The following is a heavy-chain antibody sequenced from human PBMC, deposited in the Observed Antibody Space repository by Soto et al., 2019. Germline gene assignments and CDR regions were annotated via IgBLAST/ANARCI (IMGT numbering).Heavy chain of an antibody. CDR2: ITGNGDTT. Sequence: EVQLLESGGGLVQPGGSLRLSCAASGLTFNTYAMSWVRQAPGKGLEWVSSITGNGDTTYYAGCVKGRFTISRDNSMNTQYLQMNGLNAEDSALYDCAKDRSYYYDGRGGYWNAAGDYWGQGTLVTVSS. CDR3: AKDRSYYYDGRGGYWNAAGDY. V-gene: IGHV3-23*01. J-gene: IGHJ4*02. D-gene: IGHD3-22*01. CDR1: GLTFNTYA.